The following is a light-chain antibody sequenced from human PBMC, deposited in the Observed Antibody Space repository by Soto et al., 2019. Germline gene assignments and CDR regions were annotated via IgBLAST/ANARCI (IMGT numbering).Light chain of an antibody. J-gene: IGLJ2*01. CDR3: QSYDSSLSGSVV. Sequence: QSVLTQPPSVSGAPGQRVTISCTGSSSNIGAGYDVHWYQQLPGTAPKLLIYGNSNRPSGVPDRFSGSKSDTSASLAITGLQAEDAADYYCQSYDSSLSGSVVFGGGTKLTVL. CDR1: SSNIGAGYD. V-gene: IGLV1-40*01. CDR2: GNS.